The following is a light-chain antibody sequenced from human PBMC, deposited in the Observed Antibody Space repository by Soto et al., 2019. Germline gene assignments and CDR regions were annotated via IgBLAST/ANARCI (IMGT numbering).Light chain of an antibody. CDR1: QSLGIW. Sequence: DIQMTQSPSTLASSLGARITITFRASQSLGIWLAWHQQKPGKAPKLLIYDASTLKSGVPSRFSGSGSGTDFTLTISSLQPDDFATYYCQHYNTYSQTFGQGTKVDIK. CDR3: QHYNTYSQT. V-gene: IGKV1-5*01. CDR2: DAS. J-gene: IGKJ1*01.